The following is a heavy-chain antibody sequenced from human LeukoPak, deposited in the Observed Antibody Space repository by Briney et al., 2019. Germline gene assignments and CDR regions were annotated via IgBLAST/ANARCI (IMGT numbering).Heavy chain of an antibody. D-gene: IGHD6-13*01. CDR3: VRDRHDPWYSSSWHYGMDV. V-gene: IGHV3-7*01. CDR1: GLTLSGHW. CDR2: IKQEGSEK. J-gene: IGHJ6*02. Sequence: PGGSLRLSCAASGLTLSGHWMSWVRQAPREGLEWVANIKQEGSEKYSVDSVKGRFTISRDNAKNSLYLQMNSLRAEDTAVYFCVRDRHDPWYSSSWHYGMDVWGQGTTVTVSS.